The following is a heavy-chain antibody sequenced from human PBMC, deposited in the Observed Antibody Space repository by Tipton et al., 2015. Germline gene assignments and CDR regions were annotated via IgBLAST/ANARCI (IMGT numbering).Heavy chain of an antibody. CDR2: IYPGDSDT. Sequence: VQLVQSGAEVKKPGESLKISCKGSGYSFTSYWMGWVRQMPGKGLEWMGIIYPGDSDTRYSPSFQGQVTISADKSITTAHLQWASLKASDTAMYYCARRGWSGNPEVDYWGQGTLVTVSS. D-gene: IGHD3-3*01. CDR1: GYSFTSYW. J-gene: IGHJ4*02. CDR3: ARRGWSGNPEVDY. V-gene: IGHV5-51*01.